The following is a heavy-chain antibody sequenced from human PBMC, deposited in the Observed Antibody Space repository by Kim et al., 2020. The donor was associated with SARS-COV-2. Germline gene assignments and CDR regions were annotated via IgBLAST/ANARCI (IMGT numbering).Heavy chain of an antibody. CDR2: RN. J-gene: IGHJ3*02. CDR3: ARGDGAFDI. V-gene: IGHV4-59*09. Sequence: RNNHTPSLKSRVTNTVDTSKNQFSLKLSSVTAADTAVYYCARGDGAFDIWGQGTMVTVSS.